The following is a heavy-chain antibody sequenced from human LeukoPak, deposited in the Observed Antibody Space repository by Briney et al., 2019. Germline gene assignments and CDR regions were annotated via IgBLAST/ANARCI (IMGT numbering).Heavy chain of an antibody. CDR3: ARLIARSGVAD. Sequence: SETLSLTCTVSGGSISSGSYYWSWIRQPAGKGLEWIGRIYTSGSTNYNPSLKSRVTISVDTSKNQFSLKLSSVTAADTAVYYCARLIARSGVADWGQGTLVTVSS. V-gene: IGHV4-61*02. J-gene: IGHJ4*02. CDR1: GGSISSGSYY. D-gene: IGHD3-22*01. CDR2: IYTSGST.